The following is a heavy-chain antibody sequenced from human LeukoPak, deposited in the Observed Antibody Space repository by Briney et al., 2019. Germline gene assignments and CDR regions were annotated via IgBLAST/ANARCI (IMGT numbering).Heavy chain of an antibody. J-gene: IGHJ5*02. CDR1: GFTFSNAW. D-gene: IGHD6-13*01. CDR2: IKSKTDGGTT. Sequence: GGSLRLSCAASGFTFSNAWISWVRQAPGKGLEWVGRIKSKTDGGTTDYAAPVKGRFTISRDDSKNTLYLQMNSLKTEDTAVYYCTTDPAAGSYNWFDPWGQGTLVTVSS. CDR3: TTDPAAGSYNWFDP. V-gene: IGHV3-15*01.